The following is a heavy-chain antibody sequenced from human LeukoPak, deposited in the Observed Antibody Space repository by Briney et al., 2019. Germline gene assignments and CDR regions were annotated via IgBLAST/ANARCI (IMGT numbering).Heavy chain of an antibody. CDR2: IYTSAST. J-gene: IGHJ6*02. V-gene: IGHV4-61*02. D-gene: IGHD1-26*01. Sequence: TSETLSLTCTVSGGSISSGSYYWSWIRQPAGKGLEWIVRIYTSASTNYNPSLKSRVTISVDTSKIQFSLKLSSVTAADTAVYYCARSAVGATPYYYYGMDVWGQGTTVTVSS. CDR3: ARSAVGATPYYYYGMDV. CDR1: GGSISSGSYY.